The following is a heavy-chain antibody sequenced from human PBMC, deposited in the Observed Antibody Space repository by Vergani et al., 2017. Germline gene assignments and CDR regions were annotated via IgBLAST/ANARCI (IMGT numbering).Heavy chain of an antibody. J-gene: IGHJ6*02. CDR3: ARDETSIAARTTVAGKYYYYYYGMDV. V-gene: IGHV3-7*01. CDR2: IKQDGSEK. CDR1: GFTFSSYW. D-gene: IGHD6-6*01. Sequence: EVQLVESGGGLVQPGGSLRLSCAASGFTFSSYWMSWVRQAPGKGLEWVANIKQDGSEKYYVDSVKGRFTISRDNAKNSLYLQMNSLRAEDTAVYYCARDETSIAARTTVAGKYYYYYYGMDVWGQGTTVTVSS.